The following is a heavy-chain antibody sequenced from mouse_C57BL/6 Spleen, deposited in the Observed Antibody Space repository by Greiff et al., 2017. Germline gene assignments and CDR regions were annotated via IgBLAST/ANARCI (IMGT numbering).Heavy chain of an antibody. CDR1: GYNFNSYW. Sequence: QVQLQQPGTELVKPGASVKLSCKASGYNFNSYWMHWVKQRPGQGLEWIGNINPSNGGTKYNEKFKSKATLTVDKSSSTAYMQLSSLTSEDSAVYYCARESPRDGYYNYWGQGTTLTVSS. J-gene: IGHJ2*01. D-gene: IGHD2-3*01. CDR2: INPSNGGT. CDR3: ARESPRDGYYNY. V-gene: IGHV1-53*01.